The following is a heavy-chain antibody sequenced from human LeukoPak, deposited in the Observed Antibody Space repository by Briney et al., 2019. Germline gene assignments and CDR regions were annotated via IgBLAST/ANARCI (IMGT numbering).Heavy chain of an antibody. CDR3: AREEMPGKFDY. V-gene: IGHV4-38-2*02. D-gene: IGHD1-26*01. J-gene: IGHJ4*02. CDR1: GYSISSGYY. Sequence: SSETLSLTCTVSGYSISSGYYWGWIRQPPGKGLEWIGSIYHSGSTYYNPSLKSRAAISLDKSSNQFSLRLTSVTAADTAMYFCAREEMPGKFDYWGQGTLVTVSS. CDR2: IYHSGST.